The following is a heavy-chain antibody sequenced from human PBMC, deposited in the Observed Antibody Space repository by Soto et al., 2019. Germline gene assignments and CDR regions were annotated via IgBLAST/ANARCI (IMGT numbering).Heavy chain of an antibody. CDR3: ARAGYSYGLGYYYGMDV. CDR1: GGSISSGDYY. V-gene: IGHV4-30-4*01. D-gene: IGHD5-18*01. Sequence: KASETLSLTCTVSGGSISSGDYYWSWIRQPPGKGLEWIGYIYYSGSTYYNPSLKSRVTISVDTSKNQFSLRLSSVTAADTAVYYCARAGYSYGLGYYYGMDVWGQGTTVTVSS. CDR2: IYYSGST. J-gene: IGHJ6*02.